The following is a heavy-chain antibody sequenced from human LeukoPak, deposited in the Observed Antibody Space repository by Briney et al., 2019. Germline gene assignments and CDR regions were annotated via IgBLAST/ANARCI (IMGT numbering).Heavy chain of an antibody. CDR1: GGSISSYY. V-gene: IGHV4-59*01. CDR3: ARGPPLDY. CDR2: IYYSGNT. Sequence: SETLSLTCTVSGGSISSYYWSWIRQPPGKGLEWLGYIYYSGNTDYNPSLKSRVTMSVDTSKNQFSLRVSSVTAADTAVYYCARGPPLDYWGQGTLVTVSS. J-gene: IGHJ4*02.